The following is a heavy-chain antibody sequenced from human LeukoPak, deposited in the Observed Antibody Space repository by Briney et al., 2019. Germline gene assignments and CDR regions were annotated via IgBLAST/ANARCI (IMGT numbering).Heavy chain of an antibody. D-gene: IGHD3-9*01. CDR1: GFTFSSYA. J-gene: IGHJ4*02. V-gene: IGHV3-30-3*01. CDR2: ISYDGSNK. CDR3: ARAYDILTGYYEGFDY. Sequence: RAGGSLRLSCAASGFTFSSYAMHWVRQAPGEGLEWVAVISYDGSNKYYADSVKGRFTISRDNSKNTLYLQMNSLRAEDTAVYYCARAYDILTGYYEGFDYWGQGTLVTVSS.